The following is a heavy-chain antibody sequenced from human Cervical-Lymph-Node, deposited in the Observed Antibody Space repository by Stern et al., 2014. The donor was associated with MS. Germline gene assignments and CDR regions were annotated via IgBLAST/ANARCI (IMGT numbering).Heavy chain of an antibody. CDR3: ARIRGQPRGYYGMDV. J-gene: IGHJ6*02. Sequence: QVTLKESGPALVKPTQTLTLTCTFSGFSLSTSGMCVIRIRPRPGKALEWLALIDWDDDKYYSTSLKTRLTISKDTSKNQMVLTVTNMDPVDTATYYCARIRGQPRGYYGMDVWGQGTTVTVSS. V-gene: IGHV2-70*01. D-gene: IGHD1-1*01. CDR1: GFSLSTSGMC. CDR2: IDWDDDK.